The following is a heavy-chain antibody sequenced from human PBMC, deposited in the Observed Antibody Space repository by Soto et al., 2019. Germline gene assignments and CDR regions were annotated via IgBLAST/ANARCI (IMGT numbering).Heavy chain of an antibody. J-gene: IGHJ3*01. V-gene: IGHV3-53*01. CDR3: ATSPLLPGVQ. Sequence: GSLRLSCAASGFTFSSNDMNWVRQAPGKGLEWVSLIYSGGSTYYADSVKGRFTISRDTSKNTLYLQMSSLRAEDTAVYYCATSPLLPGVQWGQGTMVTVSS. CDR1: GFTFSSND. CDR2: IYSGGST. D-gene: IGHD3-22*01.